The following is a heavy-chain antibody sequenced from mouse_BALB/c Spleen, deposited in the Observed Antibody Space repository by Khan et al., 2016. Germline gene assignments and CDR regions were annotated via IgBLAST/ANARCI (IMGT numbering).Heavy chain of an antibody. D-gene: IGHD2-3*01. CDR3: TKYSLFYFDY. V-gene: IGHV3-8*02. Sequence: EVQLQESGPSLVKPSQTLSLTCSVTGDSITSGFWNWIRKFPGNKLEYMGYISYSGNTFYNPSLKSRISITRDTSKNQYSLQLNSVTTEDTATYYCTKYSLFYFDYGGQGTTLTVSS. CDR1: GDSITSGF. CDR2: ISYSGNT. J-gene: IGHJ2*01.